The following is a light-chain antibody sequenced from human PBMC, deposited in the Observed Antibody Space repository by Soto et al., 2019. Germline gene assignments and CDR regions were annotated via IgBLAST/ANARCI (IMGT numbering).Light chain of an antibody. CDR3: QQYNRWSLT. CDR2: DAS. Sequence: DIEMTQSPSTLSASPGERATLSCRASQSVSNDLAWYQQKPGQAPRLLIYDASTRASGIPARFSGSGSGTEFTLTISSLQSEDSAAYYCQQYNRWSLTFGEGTKVEIK. V-gene: IGKV3-15*01. J-gene: IGKJ1*01. CDR1: QSVSND.